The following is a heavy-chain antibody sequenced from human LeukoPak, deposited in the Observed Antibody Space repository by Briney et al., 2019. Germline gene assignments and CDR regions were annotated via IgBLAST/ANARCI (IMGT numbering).Heavy chain of an antibody. V-gene: IGHV1-2*02. D-gene: IGHD3-16*01. Sequence: GASVKVSCKASGYTFTGYYMHWVRQAPGQGLEWMGWINPNSGGTNYAQKFQGRVTMTRDTSISTAYMELSRLRSDDTAVYYCARAVWRPEGAGMIDYWGQGTLVTVSS. J-gene: IGHJ4*02. CDR2: INPNSGGT. CDR3: ARAVWRPEGAGMIDY. CDR1: GYTFTGYY.